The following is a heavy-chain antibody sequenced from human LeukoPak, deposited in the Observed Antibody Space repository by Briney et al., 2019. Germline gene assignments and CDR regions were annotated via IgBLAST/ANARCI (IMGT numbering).Heavy chain of an antibody. J-gene: IGHJ4*02. CDR1: GGAFSSYT. CDR2: IIPILGIA. V-gene: IGHV1-69*02. Sequence: GASVKVSCKASGGAFSSYTISWVRQAPGQGLEWMGRIIPILGIANYAQKFQGRVTITADESTGTAYMDLSSLRSEDTAVYYCARGGVQLERFDYWGQGTLVTVSS. D-gene: IGHD1-1*01. CDR3: ARGGVQLERFDY.